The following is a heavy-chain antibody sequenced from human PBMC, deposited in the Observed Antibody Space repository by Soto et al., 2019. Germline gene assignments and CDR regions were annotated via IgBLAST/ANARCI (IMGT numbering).Heavy chain of an antibody. J-gene: IGHJ6*02. CDR1: GFTFSSYA. CDR3: ARDNYGDYDSYCGMDV. CDR2: ISYDGSNK. V-gene: IGHV3-30-3*01. D-gene: IGHD4-17*01. Sequence: QPGGSLRLSCAASGFTFSSYAMHWVRQAPGKGLEWVAVISYDGSNKYYADSVKGRFTISRDNSKNTLYLQMNSLRAEDTAVYYCARDNYGDYDSYCGMDVWGQGTTVTVSS.